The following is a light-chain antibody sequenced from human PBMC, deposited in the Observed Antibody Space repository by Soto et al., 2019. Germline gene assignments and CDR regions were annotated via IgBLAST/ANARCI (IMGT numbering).Light chain of an antibody. J-gene: IGKJ5*01. CDR2: DAS. V-gene: IGKV3-11*01. CDR1: QSVSSY. Sequence: VVLTHSPATLSLSPGERATLSCRASQSVSSYLAWYQQKPGQAPRLLIYDASNRATGIPARFSGSGSGTDFTLTISSLEPEDFAVYYCQQRSNWPITFGQGTRLEI. CDR3: QQRSNWPIT.